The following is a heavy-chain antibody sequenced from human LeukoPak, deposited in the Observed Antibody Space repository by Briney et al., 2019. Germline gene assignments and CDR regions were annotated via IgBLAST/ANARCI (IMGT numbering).Heavy chain of an antibody. Sequence: GASVKVSCKASGGTFSSYAISWVRQAPGQGLGWMGRIIPILGIANYAQKFQGRVTITADKSTSTAYMELSSLRSEDTAVYYCAREHDYVWGSYRHYFDYWGQGTLVTVSS. CDR3: AREHDYVWGSYRHYFDY. D-gene: IGHD3-16*02. CDR2: IIPILGIA. J-gene: IGHJ4*02. V-gene: IGHV1-69*04. CDR1: GGTFSSYA.